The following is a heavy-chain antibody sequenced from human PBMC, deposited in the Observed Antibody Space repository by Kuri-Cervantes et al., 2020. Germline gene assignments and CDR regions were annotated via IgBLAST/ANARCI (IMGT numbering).Heavy chain of an antibody. CDR3: TREFNVQIFQH. CDR2: ISGSGGST. V-gene: IGHV3-23*01. CDR1: GFTFSSYA. J-gene: IGHJ1*01. D-gene: IGHD3-10*02. Sequence: GESLKISCAASGFTFSSYAMSWVRQAPGKGLEWVSAISGSGGSTYYADPVKGRFTISRDNSENTVYLQMNNLRPEDTAVYYCTREFNVQIFQHWGQGTLVTVSS.